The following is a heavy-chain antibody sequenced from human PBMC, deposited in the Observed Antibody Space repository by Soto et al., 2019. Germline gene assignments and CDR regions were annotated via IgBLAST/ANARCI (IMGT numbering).Heavy chain of an antibody. CDR2: ISYDGRNK. CDR3: TSSSVSDIVVVAAASELDY. J-gene: IGHJ4*02. V-gene: IGHV3-30*04. D-gene: IGHD2-15*01. Sequence: QVQLVESGGGVVQPGRSLRLSCEASGFTFKSNAMHWVRQAPGKGLEWVAVISYDGRNKHYTDSVKGRFTISRDNSKNTLYLQMNGLRPEDTAVYYCTSSSVSDIVVVAAASELDYWGQGTLVTVSS. CDR1: GFTFKSNA.